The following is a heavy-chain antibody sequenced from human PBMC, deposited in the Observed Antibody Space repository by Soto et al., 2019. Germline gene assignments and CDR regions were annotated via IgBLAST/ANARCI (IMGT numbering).Heavy chain of an antibody. J-gene: IGHJ4*02. D-gene: IGHD2-2*01. CDR2: IDWADDK. Sequence: SGATLVNPTQTLRLTCTFSGFSITTRAMCVSWIRQPPGKALEWLALIDWADDKYYSTSLKTRLTISKDTSKNQVVLTMTNVDPVDTATYYCARNHGRNASDDLDYWGQGTLVSVSS. CDR3: ARNHGRNASDDLDY. V-gene: IGHV2-70*13. CDR1: GFSITTRAMC.